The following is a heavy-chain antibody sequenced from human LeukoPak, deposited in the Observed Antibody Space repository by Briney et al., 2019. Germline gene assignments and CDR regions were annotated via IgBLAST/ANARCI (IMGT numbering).Heavy chain of an antibody. CDR3: ARGTHYYDSSGDWFDP. D-gene: IGHD3-22*01. J-gene: IGHJ5*02. Sequence: APVKVSCKASGYTFTGYYMHWVRRAPGQGLEWMGWINPNSGGTNYAQKFQGWVTMTRDTSISTAYMELSRLRSDDTAVYYCARGTHYYDSSGDWFDPWGQGTLVTVSS. CDR2: INPNSGGT. CDR1: GYTFTGYY. V-gene: IGHV1-2*04.